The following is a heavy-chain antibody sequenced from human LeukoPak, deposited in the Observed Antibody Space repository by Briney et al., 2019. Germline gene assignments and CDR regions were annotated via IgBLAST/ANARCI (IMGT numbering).Heavy chain of an antibody. D-gene: IGHD4-23*01. Sequence: ASVKVSCKASGYTFTGYYMHWVRQAPGQGLEWMGWINPNSGGTNYAQKFQGRVTMTRDTSISTAYMELSRLRSDDTAVYYCARDQLQKFYPSDLNYWGQGTLVTVSS. CDR2: INPNSGGT. CDR1: GYTFTGYY. V-gene: IGHV1-2*02. CDR3: ARDQLQKFYPSDLNY. J-gene: IGHJ4*02.